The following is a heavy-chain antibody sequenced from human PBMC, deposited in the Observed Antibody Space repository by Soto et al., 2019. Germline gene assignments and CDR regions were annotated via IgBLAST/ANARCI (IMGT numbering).Heavy chain of an antibody. D-gene: IGHD6-19*01. J-gene: IGHJ4*02. CDR3: ARSGSGSGWL. CDR2: IYYSGST. CDR1: GGSVSSGRYY. Sequence: QVQLQESGPGLVKPSETLSLTCTVSGGSVSSGRYYWSWIRQPPGKGLEWIGYIYYSGSTKYNPSLKSRVTLSVDTSKNQFSLKLSSMTAADTAVYYCARSGSGSGWLGGQGTLVTVSS. V-gene: IGHV4-61*01.